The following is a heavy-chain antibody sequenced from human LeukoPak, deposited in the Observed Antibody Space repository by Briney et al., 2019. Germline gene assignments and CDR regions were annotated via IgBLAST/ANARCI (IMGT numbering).Heavy chain of an antibody. CDR2: INHSGST. CDR1: GGSFSGYY. CDR3: ARPAYYGDYDHSAYYFDY. J-gene: IGHJ4*02. Sequence: SETLSLTCAVYGGSFSGYYWSWIRQPPGKGLEWIGEINHSGSTNYNPSLKSRVTISVDTSKNQFSLKLSSVTAADTAVYYCARPAYYGDYDHSAYYFDYWGQGTLVTVSS. V-gene: IGHV4-34*01. D-gene: IGHD4-17*01.